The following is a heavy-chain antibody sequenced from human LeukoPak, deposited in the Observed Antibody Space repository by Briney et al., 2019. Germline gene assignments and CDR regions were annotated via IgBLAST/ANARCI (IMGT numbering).Heavy chain of an antibody. CDR1: GFTVSS. Sequence: GGSLRLSCIVSGFTVSSMSWVRQAPGKGLEWVSIIDSGGSTYYSDSVKDRFTISRDNSNNTLFLQMNSPRAEDTAVYYCASLKFGLPPISDYWGQGTLVTVSS. D-gene: IGHD2-21*01. CDR3: ASLKFGLPPISDY. J-gene: IGHJ4*02. CDR2: IDSGGST. V-gene: IGHV3-66*01.